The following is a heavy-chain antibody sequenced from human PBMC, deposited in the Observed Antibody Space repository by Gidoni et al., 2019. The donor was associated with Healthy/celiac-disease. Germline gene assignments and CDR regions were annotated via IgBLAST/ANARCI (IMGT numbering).Heavy chain of an antibody. CDR1: GFTFSSYA. CDR2: ISGSGGST. D-gene: IGHD3-22*01. Sequence: EVQLLESGGGLVQPGGSLRLSCAASGFTFSSYAMGWVRQAPGKGLEWVSAISGSGGSTYYADSVKGRFTISRDNSKNTLYLQMNSLRAEDTAVYYCAKDGERSYYDSSGYYGPWGQGTLVTVSS. V-gene: IGHV3-23*01. CDR3: AKDGERSYYDSSGYYGP. J-gene: IGHJ5*02.